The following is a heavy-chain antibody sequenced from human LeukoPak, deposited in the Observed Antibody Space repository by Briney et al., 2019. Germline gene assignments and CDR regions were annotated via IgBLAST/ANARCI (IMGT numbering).Heavy chain of an antibody. Sequence: KPSETLSLTCSVSGVSISSSSYYWGWIRQPPGKGLEWIGSIYYSGNTYYNPSLKSRVTISVDTSKNQFSLKLSSVTAADTAVYYCARDGTSLNLAEFDYWGQGTLVTVSS. V-gene: IGHV4-39*07. CDR1: GVSISSSSYY. J-gene: IGHJ4*02. CDR3: ARDGTSLNLAEFDY. CDR2: IYYSGNT. D-gene: IGHD1-1*01.